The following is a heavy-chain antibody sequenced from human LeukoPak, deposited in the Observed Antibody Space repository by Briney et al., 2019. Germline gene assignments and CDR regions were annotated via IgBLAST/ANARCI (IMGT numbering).Heavy chain of an antibody. CDR1: GFTFSSYG. J-gene: IGHJ6*02. CDR3: ARGYSSSWYYYYGMDV. Sequence: SGGSLRLSCAASGFTFSSYGMHWVRQAPGKGLEWVAVIWYDGSNKYYADSVKGRFTISRDNAKNSLYLQMNSLRAEDTAVYYCARGYSSSWYYYYGMDVWGQGTTVTVSS. CDR2: IWYDGSNK. V-gene: IGHV3-33*01. D-gene: IGHD6-13*01.